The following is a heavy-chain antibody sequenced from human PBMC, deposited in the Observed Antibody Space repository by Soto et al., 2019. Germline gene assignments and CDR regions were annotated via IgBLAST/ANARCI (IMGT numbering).Heavy chain of an antibody. CDR3: AREGITGTHFDY. V-gene: IGHV5-10-1*01. CDR2: IDPSDSYT. CDR1: GYSFTSYW. J-gene: IGHJ4*02. Sequence: GESLKVSCKGSGYSFTSYWISWVRQMPGKGLEWMGRIDPSDSYTNYSPSFQGHVTISADKSISTAYLQWSSLKASDTAMYYCAREGITGTHFDYWGQGTLVTVSS. D-gene: IGHD1-20*01.